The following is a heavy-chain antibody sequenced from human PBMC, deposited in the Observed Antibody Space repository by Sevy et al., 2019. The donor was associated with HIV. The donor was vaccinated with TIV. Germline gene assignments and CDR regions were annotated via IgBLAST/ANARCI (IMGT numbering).Heavy chain of an antibody. D-gene: IGHD3-16*01. CDR3: AHETFGRFES. CDR1: GLTFRNLW. V-gene: IGHV3-7*01. J-gene: IGHJ4*02. Sequence: GGSLRLSCAVSGLTFRNLWMSWVRQTPGKGLEWVANIKGDGSDKHYVDSVEGRFTISRDNAKNLLYLQMNSLRVEDTAVYYCAHETFGRFESWGQGTLVTVSS. CDR2: IKGDGSDK.